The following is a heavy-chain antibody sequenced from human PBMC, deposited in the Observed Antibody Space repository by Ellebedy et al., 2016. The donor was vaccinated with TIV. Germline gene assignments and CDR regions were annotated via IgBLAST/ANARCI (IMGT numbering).Heavy chain of an antibody. CDR1: GFPFAYYG. D-gene: IGHD2-2*01. V-gene: IGHV3-30*02. CDR3: ARSSTSPLGH. Sequence: GESLKISCAASGFPFAYYGMHWVRQAPGGGLEWVAFIGYDGSRKHYADPVRGRFAISKDNSKNTLYLQMNSLRSDDTAVYYCARSSTSPLGHWGQGTLVTVSS. J-gene: IGHJ4*02. CDR2: IGYDGSRK.